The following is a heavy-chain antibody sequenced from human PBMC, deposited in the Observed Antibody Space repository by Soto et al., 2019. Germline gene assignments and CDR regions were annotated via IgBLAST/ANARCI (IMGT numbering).Heavy chain of an antibody. D-gene: IGHD6-6*01. CDR2: IDPSDSRT. CDR3: SKFKYSTSVRYLQH. Sequence: LGESLKISCKGSGYSFTSYWISWVRQMPGKGLEWMGRIDPSDSRTIYSPSFQGQVTISADKSISTAYLQWTSLKASDTAIYYCSKFKYSTSVRYLQHWGQGTPVTVSS. J-gene: IGHJ1*01. CDR1: GYSFTSYW. V-gene: IGHV5-10-1*04.